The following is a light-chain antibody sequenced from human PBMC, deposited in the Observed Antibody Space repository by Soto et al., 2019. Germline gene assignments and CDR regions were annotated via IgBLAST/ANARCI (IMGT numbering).Light chain of an antibody. CDR2: WAS. CDR3: QQYYSTPPA. J-gene: IGKJ2*01. CDR1: QSLLYSSNNKNY. Sequence: DIVMTQSPDSLAVSLGERATINCKSSQSLLYSSNNKNYLAWYQQKPGQPPKLLIYWASTRESGVPDRFSGSGSGTDFTLTIRSLQAEDVAVYYCQQYYSTPPAFVLGTKLEIK. V-gene: IGKV4-1*01.